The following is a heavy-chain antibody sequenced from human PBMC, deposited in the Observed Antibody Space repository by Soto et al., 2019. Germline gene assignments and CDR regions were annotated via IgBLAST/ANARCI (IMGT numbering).Heavy chain of an antibody. V-gene: IGHV3-23*01. D-gene: IGHD3-22*01. Sequence: EVQLSQSGGGLVQPGGSLRLSCAASGFTFSNYAMSWVRQAPGKGLEWVSIISGSGGSTKYADSVRGRFTISRDNSKNTLFLEMNNLRADDTAVYYCAKDCCPITMVVGSFDYWGQGSLVTVSS. J-gene: IGHJ4*02. CDR2: ISGSGGST. CDR3: AKDCCPITMVVGSFDY. CDR1: GFTFSNYA.